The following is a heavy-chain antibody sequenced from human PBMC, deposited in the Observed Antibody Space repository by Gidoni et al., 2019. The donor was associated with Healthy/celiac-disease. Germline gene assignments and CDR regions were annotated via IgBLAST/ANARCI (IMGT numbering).Heavy chain of an antibody. D-gene: IGHD5-18*01. CDR3: SRGPAQMDTDY. CDR2: IIPILGIA. CDR1: GGTFSSYA. J-gene: IGHJ4*02. Sequence: QVQLVQSGAEVKKPGSSVTVSCKASGGTFSSYAISWVRQAPGQGLEWMGRIIPILGIANYAHKFQGRVTITADKSTSTAYMELSSRRSEDTAVYYCSRGPAQMDTDYWGQGTLVTVSS. V-gene: IGHV1-69*09.